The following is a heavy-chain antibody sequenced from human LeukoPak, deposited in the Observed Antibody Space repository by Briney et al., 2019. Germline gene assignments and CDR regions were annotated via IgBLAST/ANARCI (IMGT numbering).Heavy chain of an antibody. CDR1: GGSISSGGYY. CDR3: ARGDRLTYWNLFDY. Sequence: PSETLSLTCTVSGGSISSGGYYWSWIRQPPGKGLEWIGYIYHSGSTYYNPSLKSRVTISVDRSKNQFSLKLSSVTAADTAVYYRARGDRLTYWNLFDYWGQGTLVTVSS. J-gene: IGHJ4*02. CDR2: IYHSGST. V-gene: IGHV4-30-2*01. D-gene: IGHD1-1*01.